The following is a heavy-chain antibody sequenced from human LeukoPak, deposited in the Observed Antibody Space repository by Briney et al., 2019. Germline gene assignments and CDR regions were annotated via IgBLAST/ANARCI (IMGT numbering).Heavy chain of an antibody. J-gene: IGHJ6*04. D-gene: IGHD5-12*01. V-gene: IGHV1-2*02. Sequence: ASVKVSCKASGYTFTGYYMHWVRQAPGQGLEWMGWINPNSGGTNYAQKFQGRVTMTRDRSISTAYMELSRLRSDDTAVYYCARDHWSGIVATTGDVWGKGTTVTVSS. CDR1: GYTFTGYY. CDR3: ARDHWSGIVATTGDV. CDR2: INPNSGGT.